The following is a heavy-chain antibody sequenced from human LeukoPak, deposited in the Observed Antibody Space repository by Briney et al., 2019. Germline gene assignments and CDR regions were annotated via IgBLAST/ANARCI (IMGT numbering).Heavy chain of an antibody. Sequence: PGGSLRLSCAASGFTFSSYAMHWVRQAPGKGLEWVAVISYDGSNKYYADSVKGRFTISRDNSKNTLYLQMNSLRAEDTAVYYCARDPPPYYDSSAHPLLYYGMDVWGQGTTVTVSS. V-gene: IGHV3-30*04. J-gene: IGHJ6*02. CDR3: ARDPPPYYDSSAHPLLYYGMDV. CDR1: GFTFSSYA. D-gene: IGHD3-22*01. CDR2: ISYDGSNK.